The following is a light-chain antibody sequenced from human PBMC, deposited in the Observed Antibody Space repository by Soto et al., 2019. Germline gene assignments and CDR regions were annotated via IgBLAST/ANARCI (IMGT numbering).Light chain of an antibody. J-gene: IGLJ1*01. CDR1: DLGRQH. CDR3: QSWDSDAALV. Sequence: SYELTQPPSVSVSPGQTATISCSGDDLGRQHALWYQQSSGQSPVLVIYEDAKRPSGIPERFSGSNSGNTATLTISGTQTVDEADYYCQSWDSDAALVFGTGTKLTVL. CDR2: EDA. V-gene: IGLV3-1*01.